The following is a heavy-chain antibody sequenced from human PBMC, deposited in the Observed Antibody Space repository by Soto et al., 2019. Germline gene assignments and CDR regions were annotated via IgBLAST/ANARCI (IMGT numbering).Heavy chain of an antibody. D-gene: IGHD3-3*01. Sequence: ASVKVSCKASGYTFTSYDINWVRQATGQGLEWMGWMNPNSGNTGYAQKFQGRVTMTRNTSISTAYMELSSLRSEDTAVYYCARGRRRAYYDFWSGYSWFDPWGQGTLVTVSS. V-gene: IGHV1-8*01. CDR2: MNPNSGNT. CDR3: ARGRRRAYYDFWSGYSWFDP. J-gene: IGHJ5*02. CDR1: GYTFTSYD.